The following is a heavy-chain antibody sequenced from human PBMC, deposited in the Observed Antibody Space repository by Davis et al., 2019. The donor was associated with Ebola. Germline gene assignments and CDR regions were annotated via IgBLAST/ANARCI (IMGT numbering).Heavy chain of an antibody. CDR1: GFTFSSYW. CDR2: INSDGSST. CDR3: ARDQRYFDSYYYYYGMDV. Sequence: GESLKISCATSGFTFSSYWMHWVRQAPGKGLVWVSRINSDGSSTRYAESVKGRFTISRDNAKNTLYLQMNSLRAEDTAVYYCARDQRYFDSYYYYYGMDVWGKGTTVTVSS. D-gene: IGHD3-9*01. V-gene: IGHV3-74*01. J-gene: IGHJ6*04.